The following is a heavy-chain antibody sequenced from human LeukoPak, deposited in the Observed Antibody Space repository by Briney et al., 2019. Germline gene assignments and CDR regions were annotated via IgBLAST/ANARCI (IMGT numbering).Heavy chain of an antibody. V-gene: IGHV4-59*01. CDR2: IYYSGST. Sequence: PSETLSLTCTVSGGSISNYYWTWIRQPPGKGLEWIGYIYYSGSTNYNPSLKSRVTISVDTSKNQFSLKLSSVTAADTAVYYCASYLTDYDILTGPPDYWGQGTLVTVSS. D-gene: IGHD3-9*01. CDR1: GGSISNYY. CDR3: ASYLTDYDILTGPPDY. J-gene: IGHJ4*02.